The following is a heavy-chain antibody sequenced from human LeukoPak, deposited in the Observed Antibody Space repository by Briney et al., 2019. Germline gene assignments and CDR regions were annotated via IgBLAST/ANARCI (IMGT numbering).Heavy chain of an antibody. V-gene: IGHV4-59*08. J-gene: IGHJ4*02. D-gene: IGHD6-19*01. CDR1: GGSISSYH. Sequence: PSETLSLTCTVSGGSISSYHWSWIRQPPGKGLEWIGYIYYSGSTNYNPSLKSRVTISVDTSKNQFSLKLSSVTAADTAVYYCASSGGYSSGWYYRYWGQGTLVTVSS. CDR3: ASSGGYSSGWYYRY. CDR2: IYYSGST.